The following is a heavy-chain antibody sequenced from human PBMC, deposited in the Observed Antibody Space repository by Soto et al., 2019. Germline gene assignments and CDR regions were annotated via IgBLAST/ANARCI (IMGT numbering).Heavy chain of an antibody. V-gene: IGHV1-69*04. CDR1: GGTFSSFV. CDR2: IIPSIGII. J-gene: IGHJ4*02. D-gene: IGHD3-22*01. CDR3: AREGDMKFHSDSSDEPSY. Sequence: QVQLVQSGAEVKKPGSSVKVSCKASGGTFSSFVISWVRQAPGQGLEWMGRIIPSIGIINYAQKFQGRVTITADTSTSTAYMELSSLRSDDTAVYYCAREGDMKFHSDSSDEPSYWGQGTLVTVSS.